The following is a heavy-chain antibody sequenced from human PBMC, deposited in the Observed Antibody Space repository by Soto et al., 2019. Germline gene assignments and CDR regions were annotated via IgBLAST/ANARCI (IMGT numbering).Heavy chain of an antibody. CDR1: GGSISSYY. CDR2: IYYSGST. D-gene: IGHD1-7*01. V-gene: IGHV4-59*08. Sequence: TSETLSLTCTVSGGSISSYYWSWIRQPPGKGLEWIGYIYYSGSTNYNPSLKSRVTISVDTSKNQFSLKLSSVTAADTAVYYCAATELELYYYYYYMDVWGKGTTVTVSS. J-gene: IGHJ6*03. CDR3: AATELELYYYYYYMDV.